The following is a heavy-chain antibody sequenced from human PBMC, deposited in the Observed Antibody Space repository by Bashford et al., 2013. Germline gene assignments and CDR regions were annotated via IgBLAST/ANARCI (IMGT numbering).Heavy chain of an antibody. J-gene: IGHJ6*02. CDR3: ARDRGGSYYDGMDV. D-gene: IGHD1-26*01. CDR2: ISSSSSYI. Sequence: TSGGPVRLSCAASGFTFSSYSMNWVRQAPGKGLDGSSSISSSSSYIYYADSVKGRFTHLPETSSKNTLYLQMNSLRAEDTAVYYCARDRGGSYYDGMDVWGQGTTVTVSS. CDR1: GFTFSSYS. V-gene: IGHV3-21*01.